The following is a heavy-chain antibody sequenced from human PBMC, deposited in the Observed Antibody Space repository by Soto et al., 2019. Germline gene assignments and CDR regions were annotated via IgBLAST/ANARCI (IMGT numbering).Heavy chain of an antibody. CDR2: ISYDGSNK. CDR1: GFTFSNYG. V-gene: IGHV3-30*18. CDR3: AKDTYYYDSSGYYVFDY. Sequence: GVLRLSCGDSGFTFSNYGMHWVRQAPGKGLEWAAGISYDGSNKHYADSAEGRFTISRDNSKSTVYLQMNSLRAEDTAIYYCAKDTYYYDSSGYYVFDYWGQGALVTVSS. D-gene: IGHD3-22*01. J-gene: IGHJ4*02.